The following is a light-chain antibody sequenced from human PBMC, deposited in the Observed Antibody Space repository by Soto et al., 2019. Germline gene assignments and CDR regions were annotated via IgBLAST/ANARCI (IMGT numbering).Light chain of an antibody. CDR1: RSIINW. CDR2: KAS. Sequence: DIHLTQSPSTLSASVGDRVTITCRASRSIINWLAWYQQKSGKGPKLLIYKASNLQTGVPSRFSGSGYGTEFTLTISSLQPDDFATYYCQHYNSYSEAFGQGTKVDIK. CDR3: QHYNSYSEA. J-gene: IGKJ1*01. V-gene: IGKV1-5*03.